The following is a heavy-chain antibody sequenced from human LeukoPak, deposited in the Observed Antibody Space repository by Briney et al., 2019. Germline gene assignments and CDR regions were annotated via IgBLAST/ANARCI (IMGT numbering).Heavy chain of an antibody. CDR2: ISSSSSYI. CDR1: GFTFSSYS. Sequence: PGGSLRLSCAASGFTFSSYSMNWVRQAPGKGLEWVSSISSSSSYIYYADSVKGRFTISRDNAKNSLYLQMNSLRAEDTAVYYCARGGRKQLGVFDYWGQGTLVTVSS. D-gene: IGHD6-13*01. V-gene: IGHV3-21*01. CDR3: ARGGRKQLGVFDY. J-gene: IGHJ4*02.